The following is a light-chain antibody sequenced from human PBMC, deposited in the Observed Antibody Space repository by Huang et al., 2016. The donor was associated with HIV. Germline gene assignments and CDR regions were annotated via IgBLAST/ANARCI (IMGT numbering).Light chain of an antibody. Sequence: DIVMTQSPDSLSVSLGERVTINCKSSQSGLYSSNNKNYLAWYQQKPGQPPKLLIYWASTRESGVPDRFSGSGSGTDFTLTISSLQAEDVAVYYCQQYYSTLTFGGGTKVEIK. CDR1: QSGLYSSNNKNY. CDR3: QQYYSTLT. V-gene: IGKV4-1*01. J-gene: IGKJ4*01. CDR2: WAS.